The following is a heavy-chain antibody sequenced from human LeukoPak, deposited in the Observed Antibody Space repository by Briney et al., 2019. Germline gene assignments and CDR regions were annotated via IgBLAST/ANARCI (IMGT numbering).Heavy chain of an antibody. CDR3: AREVGICSGGSRYFRFDF. J-gene: IGHJ4*02. V-gene: IGHV3-7*01. D-gene: IGHD2-15*01. CDR1: GFTFSTYW. Sequence: GGSLRLSCAASGFTFSTYWMNWVRQAPGKGLEWVANIKQDGSEKYYVDSVKGRFTISRDNAKNSLYLQMDSLRAEDTAVYYCAREVGICSGGSRYFRFDFWGQGTLVTVSS. CDR2: IKQDGSEK.